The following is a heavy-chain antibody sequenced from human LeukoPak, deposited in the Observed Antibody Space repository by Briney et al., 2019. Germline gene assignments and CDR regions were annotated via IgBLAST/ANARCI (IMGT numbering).Heavy chain of an antibody. CDR1: GGSISSSSCY. Sequence: SETLSLTCTVSGGSISSSSCYWGWIRQPPGKGLEWIGYISYSGSTNYNPSLKSRVTISVDTSMNQFSLKLSSVTAADTAVYYCARGIYDSGGYYGFDPWGQGTLVTVSS. CDR2: ISYSGST. V-gene: IGHV4-61*05. J-gene: IGHJ5*02. D-gene: IGHD3-22*01. CDR3: ARGIYDSGGYYGFDP.